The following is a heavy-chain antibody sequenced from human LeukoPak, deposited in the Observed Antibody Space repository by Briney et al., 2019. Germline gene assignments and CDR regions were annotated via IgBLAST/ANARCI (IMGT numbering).Heavy chain of an antibody. CDR2: TYYRSKWYN. Sequence: SQTLSLTCAISGDSVSSNNSSWNWIRQSPSRGLEWLGRTYYRSKWYNDYAVSVKSRINIKPDTFKNQISLQLNSVTPEDTAVYYCTRGSIFGVWGQGTMVTVSS. CDR3: TRGSIFGV. J-gene: IGHJ3*01. CDR1: GDSVSSNNSS. V-gene: IGHV6-1*01.